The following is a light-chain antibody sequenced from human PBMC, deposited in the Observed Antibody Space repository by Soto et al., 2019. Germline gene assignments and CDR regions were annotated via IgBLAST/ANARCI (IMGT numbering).Light chain of an antibody. CDR1: SSDVGASNY. CDR3: SSSAGTKNMV. CDR2: EVN. Sequence: QSVLTQPPSASGSPGQSVTISCTGTSSDVGASNYVSWYQQHPGKAPKLMISEVNKRPSGVPDRFSGSKSGNTASLTVSGVQAEDEADYYCSSSAGTKNMVFGGGTQLTVL. J-gene: IGLJ2*01. V-gene: IGLV2-8*01.